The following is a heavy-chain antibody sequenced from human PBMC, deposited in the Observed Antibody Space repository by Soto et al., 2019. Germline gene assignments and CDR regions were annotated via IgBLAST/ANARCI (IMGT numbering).Heavy chain of an antibody. CDR3: ANYGGSYRFDY. CDR1: GFTFSSYA. CDR2: ISGSGGST. D-gene: IGHD1-26*01. V-gene: IGHV3-23*01. J-gene: IGHJ4*02. Sequence: GGSLRLSCAASGFTFSSYAMSWVRQAPGEGLEWVSAISGSGGSTYYADSVKGRFTISRDNSKNTLYLQMNSLRAEDTAVYYCANYGGSYRFDYWGQGTLVTVSS.